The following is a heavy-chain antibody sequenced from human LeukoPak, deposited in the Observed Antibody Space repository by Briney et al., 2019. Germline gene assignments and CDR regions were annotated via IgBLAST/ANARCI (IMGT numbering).Heavy chain of an antibody. J-gene: IGHJ6*02. CDR2: IYYSGST. D-gene: IGHD5-24*01. CDR3: ASGGWLQSAGYYYYYGMDV. CDR1: GGSVSSGSYY. Sequence: SETLSLTCTVSGGSVSSGSYYWSWIRQPPGKGLEWIGYIYYSGSTNYNPSLKSRVTISVDTSKNQSSLKLSSVTAADTAVYYCASGGWLQSAGYYYYYGMDVWGQGTTVTVSS. V-gene: IGHV4-61*01.